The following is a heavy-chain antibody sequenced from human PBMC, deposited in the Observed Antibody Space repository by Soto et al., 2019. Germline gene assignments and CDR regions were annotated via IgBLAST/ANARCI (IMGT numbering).Heavy chain of an antibody. J-gene: IGHJ6*02. D-gene: IGHD3-10*01. CDR3: ARVGFGELLAHGMDV. CDR1: GGSISSGDYY. V-gene: IGHV4-30-4*01. Sequence: PSETVSLTCTVSGGSISSGDYYWSWIRQPPGKGLEWIGYIYYSGSTYYNPSLKSRVTISVDTSKNQFSLKLSSVTAADTAVYYCARVGFGELLAHGMDVWGQGTTVTVSS. CDR2: IYYSGST.